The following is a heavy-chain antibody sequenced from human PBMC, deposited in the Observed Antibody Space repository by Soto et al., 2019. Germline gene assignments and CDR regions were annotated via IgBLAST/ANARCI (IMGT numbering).Heavy chain of an antibody. D-gene: IGHD5-12*01. V-gene: IGHV4-34*01. CDR2: INHSGST. CDR3: ARGGYSGYAR. J-gene: IGHJ4*02. CDR1: GGSFSGYY. Sequence: QVQLQQWGAGLLKPSETLSLTCAVYGGSFSGYYWSWIRQPRGKGLEWIGEINHSGSTNYKPSLKSRVTISVDTSKTQFSLKLSSVTAADTAVYYCARGGYSGYARWGQGTLVTVSS.